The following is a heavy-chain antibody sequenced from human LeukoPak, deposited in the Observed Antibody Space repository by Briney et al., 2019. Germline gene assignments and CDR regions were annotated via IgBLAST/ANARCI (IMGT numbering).Heavy chain of an antibody. CDR2: IKQDGSEK. CDR3: ARGGDFWSGYYTY. D-gene: IGHD3-3*01. CDR1: GFTFSSYW. V-gene: IGHV3-7*01. Sequence: GGSLRLSCAASGFTFSSYWMSWVRQAPGKGLEWVANIKQDGSEKYYVDSVKGRFTISRDNAKNSLYLQMNSLRAEDTAVYYCARGGDFWSGYYTYWGQGTLVTVSS. J-gene: IGHJ4*02.